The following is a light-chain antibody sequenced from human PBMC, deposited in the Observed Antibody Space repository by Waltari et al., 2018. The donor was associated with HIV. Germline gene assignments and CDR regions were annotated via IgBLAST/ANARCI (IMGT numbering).Light chain of an antibody. CDR1: NMGGQN. Sequence: SYVLTQPPSVSVAPGQTASMTCGGNNMGGQNVHWYQQKPGQAPVLLVYDNSDRPSGIPERISGSKFGNTAALTISRVEAGDEADYYCQVWDSSSDDWVFGGGTKLTVL. CDR3: QVWDSSSDDWV. V-gene: IGLV3-21*02. CDR2: DNS. J-gene: IGLJ3*02.